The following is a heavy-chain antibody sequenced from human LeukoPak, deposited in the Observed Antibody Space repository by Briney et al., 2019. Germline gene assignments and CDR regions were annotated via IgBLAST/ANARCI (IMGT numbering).Heavy chain of an antibody. CDR1: GYTFTSYA. J-gene: IGHJ5*02. Sequence: ASVKVSCKASGYTFTSYAMNWVRQAPGQGLEWMGWINTNTGNPTYAQGFTGRFVFSLDTSVSTAYLQISSLKAEDTAVYYCARGVATMGYNWFDPWGQGTLVTVSS. CDR2: INTNTGNP. V-gene: IGHV7-4-1*02. D-gene: IGHD5-12*01. CDR3: ARGVATMGYNWFDP.